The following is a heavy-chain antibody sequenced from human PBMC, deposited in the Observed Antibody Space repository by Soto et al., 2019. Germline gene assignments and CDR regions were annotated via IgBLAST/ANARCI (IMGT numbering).Heavy chain of an antibody. CDR2: ISYDGSNK. J-gene: IGHJ4*02. CDR3: AKGLRYSSAWYLGGDY. CDR1: GFTFSSYG. V-gene: IGHV3-30*18. Sequence: PGGSLRLSCAASGFTFSSYGMHWVRQAPGKGLEWVAVISYDGSNKYYADSVKGRFTISRDNSKNTLYLQMNSLRAEDTAVYYCAKGLRYSSAWYLGGDYWGQGTLVTVSS. D-gene: IGHD6-19*01.